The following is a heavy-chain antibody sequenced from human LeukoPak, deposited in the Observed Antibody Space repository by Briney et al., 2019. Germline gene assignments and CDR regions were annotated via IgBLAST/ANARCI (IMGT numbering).Heavy chain of an antibody. CDR3: ARGADSSSWYFDY. D-gene: IGHD6-13*01. J-gene: IGHJ4*02. CDR2: INSDGSST. CDR1: GFTFSSYW. Sequence: PGGSLRLSCAASGFTFSSYWMHWVRQGPGKGLVWVSRINSDGSSTSYADSVKGRFTISRDNAKNTLYLQMNSLRVEDTAVYYCARGADSSSWYFDYWGQGTLVTVSS. V-gene: IGHV3-74*01.